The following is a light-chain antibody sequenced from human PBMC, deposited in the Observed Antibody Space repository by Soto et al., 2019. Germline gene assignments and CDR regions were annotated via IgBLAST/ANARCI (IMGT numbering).Light chain of an antibody. J-gene: IGLJ2*01. CDR2: DVN. Sequence: QSALTQPASVSGSPGQSITISCTGTSSDIGGYKYVSWYQQHPGKAPKLMIYDVNIRPSGVPNRFSGSKSDNTAARTISGLLAEDEDDYYCSSYAFSSTLVVFGGGTKLTV. CDR3: SSYAFSSTLVV. CDR1: SSDIGGYKY. V-gene: IGLV2-14*03.